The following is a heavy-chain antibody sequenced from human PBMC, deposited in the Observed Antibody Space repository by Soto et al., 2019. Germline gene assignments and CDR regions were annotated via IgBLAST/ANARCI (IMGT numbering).Heavy chain of an antibody. CDR2: IKSKADGETI. V-gene: IGHV3-15*01. Sequence: EVQLVASGGGLVKPGGSLRLSCGASRFTAWMCWVRQAPGKGLEWVGRIKSKADGETIDYAAPVQGRFTISRDDSKDMVYLEMNSLKIEDTAVYSCGDLDGSYFGIDFWGQGNTVTVSS. CDR3: GDLDGSYFGIDF. J-gene: IGHJ6*02. CDR1: RFTAW. D-gene: IGHD3-10*01.